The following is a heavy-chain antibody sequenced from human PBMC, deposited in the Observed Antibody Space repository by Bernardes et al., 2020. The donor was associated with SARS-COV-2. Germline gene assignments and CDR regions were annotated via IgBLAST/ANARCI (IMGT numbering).Heavy chain of an antibody. CDR3: ARGGDSGYVDY. CDR2: VSSSSSTI. CDR1: GFTFSSYS. J-gene: IGHJ4*02. V-gene: IGHV3-48*01. Sequence: GGSLRLSCAASGFTFSSYSMNWVRQAPGKGLEWISYVSSSSSTIYYADSVKGRFTISRDNAKNSLYLQMNSLRAEDTAVYYCARGGDSGYVDYWGQGTLVTVSS. D-gene: IGHD5-12*01.